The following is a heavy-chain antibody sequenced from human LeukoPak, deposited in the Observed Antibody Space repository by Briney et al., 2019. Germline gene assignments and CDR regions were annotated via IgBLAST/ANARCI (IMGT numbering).Heavy chain of an antibody. V-gene: IGHV1-2*06. J-gene: IGHJ5*02. CDR3: ARDRGSSSSRWFDP. CDR2: INPNSGGT. D-gene: IGHD6-6*01. CDR1: GYTFTGYY. Sequence: GASVKVSCKASGYTFTGYYMHWVRQAPGQGLEWMGRINPNSGGTNYAQKFQGRVTMTRDTSISTAYMELSRLRSDDTAVYYCARDRGSSSSRWFDPWGQGTLVTVSS.